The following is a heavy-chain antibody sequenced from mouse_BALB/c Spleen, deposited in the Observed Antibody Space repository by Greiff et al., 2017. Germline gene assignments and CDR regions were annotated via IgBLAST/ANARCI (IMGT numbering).Heavy chain of an antibody. D-gene: IGHD2-10*02. CDR1: GDSITSGY. Sequence: EVQLQESGPSLVKPSQTLSFTCSVTGDSITSGYWNWIRKFPGNKLEYMGYISYSGSTYYNPSLKSRIAITRDTSKNQYYLQLNSVTTEDTATYYCAKSYGNYEGFFDYWGQGTTLTVSS. J-gene: IGHJ2*01. CDR3: AKSYGNYEGFFDY. V-gene: IGHV3-8*02. CDR2: ISYSGST.